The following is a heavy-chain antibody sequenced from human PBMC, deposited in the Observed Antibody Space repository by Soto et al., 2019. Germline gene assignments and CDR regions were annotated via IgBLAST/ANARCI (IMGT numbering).Heavy chain of an antibody. CDR2: INTGNGDS. D-gene: IGHD2-21*01. CDR1: GYVFTSFA. CDR3: ARSKTIVMPGFYH. Sequence: ASVKVSCKTSGYVFTSFAIHWMRQAPGQGPEWMGWINTGNGDSKYSEKFQDRVTITRDTSATTAYMELSSLRSEDTAVYYCARSKTIVMPGFYHWGQGTLGAVGS. J-gene: IGHJ4*02. V-gene: IGHV1-3*04.